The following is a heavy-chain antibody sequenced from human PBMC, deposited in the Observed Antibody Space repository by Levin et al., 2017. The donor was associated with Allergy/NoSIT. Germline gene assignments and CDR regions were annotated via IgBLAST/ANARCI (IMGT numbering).Heavy chain of an antibody. CDR1: GYTFTSYG. V-gene: IGHV1-18*01. J-gene: IGHJ4*02. CDR3: ASYMVIGEFLFDY. CDR2: ISAYNGNT. D-gene: IGHD3-10*01. Sequence: GESLKISCKASGYTFTSYGISWVRQAPGQGLEWMGWISAYNGNTNYAQKLQGRVTMTTDTSTSTAYMELRSLRSDDTAVYYCASYMVIGEFLFDYWGQGTLVTVSS.